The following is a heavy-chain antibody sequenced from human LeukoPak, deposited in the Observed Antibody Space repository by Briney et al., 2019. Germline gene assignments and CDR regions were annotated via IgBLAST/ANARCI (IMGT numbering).Heavy chain of an antibody. Sequence: NPSETLSLTCTVSGGSITSYYWSWIRQPPGKGLEWIGYIYYSGSTNYNPSLKSRVTISVDTSKNQFSLKLSSVTAADTAVYYCARDRYYYDSSGSPFDYWGQGTLVTVSS. CDR1: GGSITSYY. D-gene: IGHD3-22*01. V-gene: IGHV4-59*12. CDR3: ARDRYYYDSSGSPFDY. J-gene: IGHJ4*02. CDR2: IYYSGST.